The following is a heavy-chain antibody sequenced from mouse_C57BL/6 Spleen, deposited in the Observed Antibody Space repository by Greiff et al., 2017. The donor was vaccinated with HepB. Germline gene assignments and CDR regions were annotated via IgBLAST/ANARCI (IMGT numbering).Heavy chain of an antibody. CDR1: GYTFTSYW. CDR2: IDPSDSYT. V-gene: IGHV1-69*01. D-gene: IGHD4-1*01. Sequence: QVQLQQPGAELVMPGASVKLSCKASGYTFTSYWMHWVKQRPGQGLEWIGEIDPSDSYTNYNQKFKGKSTLTVDTSSSTAYMQLSSLTSEDSAVYYCARGELTGTTWFAYWGQGTLVTVSA. CDR3: ARGELTGTTWFAY. J-gene: IGHJ3*01.